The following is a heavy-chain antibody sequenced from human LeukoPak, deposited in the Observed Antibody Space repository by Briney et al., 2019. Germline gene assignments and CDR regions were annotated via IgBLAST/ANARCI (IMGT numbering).Heavy chain of an antibody. V-gene: IGHV4-34*01. CDR1: GGSFSGYY. D-gene: IGHD5-24*01. J-gene: IGHJ1*01. Sequence: SETLSLTCAVYGGSFSGYYWSWIRQPPGKGLEWIGEINHSGSTNYNPSLRSRVIISADTSKNQFSLRLSSVTAADTAVYYCARHVPRARWVHSEYFQLWGQGTLVTVSS. CDR2: INHSGST. CDR3: ARHVPRARWVHSEYFQL.